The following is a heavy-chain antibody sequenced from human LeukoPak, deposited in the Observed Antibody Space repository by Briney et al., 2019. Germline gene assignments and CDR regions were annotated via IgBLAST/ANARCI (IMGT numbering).Heavy chain of an antibody. Sequence: PGESLRLSCAASGFTFGNYVIHWVRQAPGKGLEWLAVISYDGTNKYYADSVKGRFTISRDHSQSTVDLQMNTLRGEDTAVYYCVRSPTYYNMDVSGKGTTVTVS. J-gene: IGHJ6*03. CDR1: GFTFGNYV. CDR2: ISYDGTNK. V-gene: IGHV3-30-3*01. CDR3: VRSPTYYNMDV.